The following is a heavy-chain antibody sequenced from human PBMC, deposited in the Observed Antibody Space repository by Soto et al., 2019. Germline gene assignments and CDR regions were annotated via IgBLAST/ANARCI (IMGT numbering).Heavy chain of an antibody. J-gene: IGHJ6*02. V-gene: IGHV1-2*02. CDR3: ARDLDTAMATLPYYYYGMDV. Sequence: ASVKVSCKASGYTFTGYYMHWVRQAPGQGLEWMGWINPNSGGTNYAQKFQGRVTMTRDTSISTAYMELSRLRSGDTAVYYCARDLDTAMATLPYYYYGMDVWGQGTTVTSP. D-gene: IGHD5-18*01. CDR1: GYTFTGYY. CDR2: INPNSGGT.